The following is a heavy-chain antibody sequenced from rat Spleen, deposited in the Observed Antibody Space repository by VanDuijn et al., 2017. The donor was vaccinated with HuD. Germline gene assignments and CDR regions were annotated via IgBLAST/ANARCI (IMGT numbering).Heavy chain of an antibody. CDR1: VYSITSSYR. CDR2: INREGST. Sequence: EVQLQESGPGLVKPSQSLSLTCSVTVYSITSSYRWSWIRKFPGNKLEWMGYINREGSTNYNPSLKSRISITRDTSKNQFFLQVKSVTNEDTATYYCARGYYDGTQGFAYWGQGVMVTVSS. CDR3: ARGYYDGTQGFAY. J-gene: IGHJ2*01. D-gene: IGHD1-12*02. V-gene: IGHV3-3*01.